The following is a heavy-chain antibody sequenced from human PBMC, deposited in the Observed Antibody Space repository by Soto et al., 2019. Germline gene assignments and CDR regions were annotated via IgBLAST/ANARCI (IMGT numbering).Heavy chain of an antibody. CDR3: ARHVPYCSSTSQCAYGMAV. CDR2: IYYSGTT. Sequence: SETLSLTCTVSGGSIINYYWSWIRQPPGKGLEWIGYIYYSGTTSYNPSLRSRVTMSVDTSKNQFSLKLSSVTAADTAVYYCARHVPYCSSTSQCAYGMAVWGQGTTVTVSS. CDR1: GGSIINYY. D-gene: IGHD2-2*01. V-gene: IGHV4-59*08. J-gene: IGHJ6*02.